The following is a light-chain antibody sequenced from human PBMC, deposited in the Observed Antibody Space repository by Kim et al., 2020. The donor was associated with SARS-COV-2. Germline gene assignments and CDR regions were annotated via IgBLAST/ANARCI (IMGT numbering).Light chain of an antibody. CDR2: RDS. J-gene: IGLJ2*01. CDR1: NIGSKN. V-gene: IGLV3-9*01. CDR3: QVWDSSTVV. Sequence: SVALGQTARITCGGNNIGSKNVHWYQQKPGQAPVLVIYRDSNRPSGIPERFSGSNSGNTATLTISRAQAGDEADYYCQVWDSSTVVFGGGTQRTVL.